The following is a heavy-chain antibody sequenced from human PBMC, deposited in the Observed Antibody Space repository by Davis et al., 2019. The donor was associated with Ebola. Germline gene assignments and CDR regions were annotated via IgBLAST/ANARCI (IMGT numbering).Heavy chain of an antibody. CDR1: GGTFSSHG. V-gene: IGHV1-3*01. CDR3: ARASFGYNSGWYADY. CDR2: VHGGNGNT. Sequence: ASVKVSCKATGGTFSSHGISWVRQAPGQRLEWMGWVHGGNGNTKYSQRFQGRVTITTDTSASTVYLDLTSLRSDDTAVFYCARASFGYNSGWYADYWGPGSLVTVSS. D-gene: IGHD6-19*01. J-gene: IGHJ4*02.